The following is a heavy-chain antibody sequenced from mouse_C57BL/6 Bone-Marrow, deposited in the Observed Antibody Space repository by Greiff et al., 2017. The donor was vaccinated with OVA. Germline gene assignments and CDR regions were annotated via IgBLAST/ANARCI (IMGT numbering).Heavy chain of an antibody. CDR2: IYPGDGDT. CDR3: ARRGSAGDY. V-gene: IGHV1-80*01. D-gene: IGHD6-1*01. Sequence: VQLQQSGAELVKPGASVKISCKASGYAFSSYWMTWVKQRPGKGLEWIGQIYPGDGDTKYNGKFQGKATLTADKSSSTAYMQLSSLTSEDSAVYFCARRGSAGDYWGKGTTLTVSS. CDR1: GYAFSSYW. J-gene: IGHJ2*01.